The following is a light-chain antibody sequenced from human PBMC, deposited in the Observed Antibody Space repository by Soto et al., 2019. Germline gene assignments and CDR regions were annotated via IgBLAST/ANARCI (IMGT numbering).Light chain of an antibody. J-gene: IGLJ2*01. CDR2: EVS. CDR1: SSDVGGYKY. V-gene: IGLV2-14*01. Sequence: QSALTQPDSVSGSPGQSITICCTGTSSDVGGYKYVSWYQQHPDKAPKLIIFEVSNRPSGISSRFSGSKSGNTASLTISGLQAEDEADYYCASYTSSSTSVIFGRGTKLTVL. CDR3: ASYTSSSTSVI.